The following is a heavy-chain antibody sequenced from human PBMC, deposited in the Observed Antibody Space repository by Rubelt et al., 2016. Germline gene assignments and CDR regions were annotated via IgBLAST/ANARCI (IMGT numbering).Heavy chain of an antibody. CDR1: GGYITSGGYY. D-gene: IGHD6-13*01. CDR3: AREGGYQSPFDY. CDR2: IFYSGST. V-gene: IGHV4-61*08. J-gene: IGHJ4*02. Sequence: QVQLQESGPGLVTSSQTLSLTCTVSGGYITSGGYYWTWIRQHPGKGLEWIGYIFYSGSTNYNPSLKSHATISVDTSTNKCTLKLSSVTAADTAVYYCAREGGYQSPFDYWGQGALVTVSS.